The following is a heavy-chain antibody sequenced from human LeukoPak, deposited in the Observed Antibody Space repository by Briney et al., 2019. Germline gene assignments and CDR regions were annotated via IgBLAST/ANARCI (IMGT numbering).Heavy chain of an antibody. V-gene: IGHV3-23*01. CDR1: GFTFSSYA. CDR3: AKPSLPYYDILTGYSPPDY. D-gene: IGHD3-9*01. CDR2: ISGSGGST. Sequence: SGGSLRLSCAASGFTFSSYAMSWVRQAPGKGLEWVSAISGSGGSTYYADSVKGRFTISRDNSKNTLYLQMNSLRAEDTAVYYCAKPSLPYYDILTGYSPPDYWGQGTLVTVSS. J-gene: IGHJ4*02.